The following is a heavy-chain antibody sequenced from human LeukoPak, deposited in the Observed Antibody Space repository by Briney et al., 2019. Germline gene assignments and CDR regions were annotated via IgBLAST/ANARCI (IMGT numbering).Heavy chain of an antibody. Sequence: PGGSLRLSCAASGFTVSSNYMSWVRQAPGKGLEWVSVIYSGGSTYYADSVKGRFTISRDNYKNTLYLQMNSLRAEDTAVYYCARVDCSGGSCKGDYYYYGMDVWGQGTTVTVSS. J-gene: IGHJ6*02. CDR1: GFTVSSNY. D-gene: IGHD2-15*01. V-gene: IGHV3-53*01. CDR2: IYSGGST. CDR3: ARVDCSGGSCKGDYYYYGMDV.